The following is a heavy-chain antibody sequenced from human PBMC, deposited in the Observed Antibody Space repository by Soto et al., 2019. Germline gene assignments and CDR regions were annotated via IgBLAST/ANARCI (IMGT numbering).Heavy chain of an antibody. CDR2: IIPIFGTA. V-gene: IGHV1-69*12. CDR3: AQALGFGESPPAY. CDR1: GGTFSSYA. Sequence: QVQLVQSGAEVKKPGSSVKVSCKASGGTFSSYAISWVRQAPGQGLEWLGGIIPIFGTANYAQKFQGRVTITADESTGTAYMELTSLRSADTVVYSGAQALGFGESPPAYWGQGTLVTVSS. J-gene: IGHJ4*02. D-gene: IGHD3-10*01.